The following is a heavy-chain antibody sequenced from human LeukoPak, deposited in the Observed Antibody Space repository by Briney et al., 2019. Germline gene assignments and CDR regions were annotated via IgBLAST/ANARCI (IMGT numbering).Heavy chain of an antibody. CDR3: ARVAYCSGGSCYPRENYFDY. Sequence: SETLSLTCTVSGGSISSYYWSWIRQPPGKGLEWIGYIYYTGSTKYNPSLKSRVTISVDTSKNQFSLKLSSVTAADTAVYYCARVAYCSGGSCYPRENYFDYWGQGTLVTVSS. CDR1: GGSISSYY. J-gene: IGHJ4*02. CDR2: IYYTGST. V-gene: IGHV4-59*12. D-gene: IGHD2-15*01.